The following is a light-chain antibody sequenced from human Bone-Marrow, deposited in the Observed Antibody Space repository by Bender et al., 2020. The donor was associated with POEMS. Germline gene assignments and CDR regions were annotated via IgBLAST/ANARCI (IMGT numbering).Light chain of an antibody. CDR1: ISNIGTNP. CDR2: INN. V-gene: IGLV1-44*01. Sequence: QSVLTQPPSASGTPGQRVTISCSVSISNIGTNPVNWYQQLPGTTPKLLIYINNQRPSGVPDRFSGSKSGTSASLAISGLQSEDEADYYCAAWEDSLNGWVFGGGTKLTVL. CDR3: AAWEDSLNGWV. J-gene: IGLJ3*02.